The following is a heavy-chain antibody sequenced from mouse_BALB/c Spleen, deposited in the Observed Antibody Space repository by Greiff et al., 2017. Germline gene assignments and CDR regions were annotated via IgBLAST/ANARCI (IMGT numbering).Heavy chain of an antibody. Sequence: QVQLQQSGPELVKPGASVRISCKASGYTFTSYYIHWVKQRPGQGLEWIGWIYPGNVNTKYNEKFKGKATLTADKSSSTAYMQLSSLTSEDSAVYFCARQDDGWGFAYWGQGTLVTVSA. J-gene: IGHJ3*01. CDR3: ARQDDGWGFAY. CDR1: GYTFTSYY. V-gene: IGHV1S56*01. CDR2: IYPGNVNT. D-gene: IGHD2-3*01.